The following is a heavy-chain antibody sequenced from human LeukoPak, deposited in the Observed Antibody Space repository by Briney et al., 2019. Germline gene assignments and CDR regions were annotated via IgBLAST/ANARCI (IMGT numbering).Heavy chain of an antibody. V-gene: IGHV4-34*01. CDR3: ARNIAVAGRGDYMDV. D-gene: IGHD6-19*01. Sequence: SETLSLTCAVYGGSFSGYYWSWIRQSPGKGLEWIGEIHHSGTTNYNPSLKSRVTISVDTSKNQFSLKLSSVTAADTAVYYCARNIAVAGRGDYMDVWGKGTTVTISS. CDR1: GGSFSGYY. CDR2: IHHSGTT. J-gene: IGHJ6*03.